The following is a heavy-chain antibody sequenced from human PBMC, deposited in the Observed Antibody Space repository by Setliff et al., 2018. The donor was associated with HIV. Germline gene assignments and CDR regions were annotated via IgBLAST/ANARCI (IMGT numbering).Heavy chain of an antibody. D-gene: IGHD3-10*01. Sequence: ASVKVSCKSSGYTFTGSFMHWVRQAPGQGLEWMGWINCNSGGTYYAQNFQGRVTMTRDTSISTTYLELDRLTYDDTAIYYCARGGYYTSGTWFDPWGQGTLVTVPQ. J-gene: IGHJ5*02. CDR3: ARGGYYTSGTWFDP. V-gene: IGHV1-2*02. CDR2: INCNSGGT. CDR1: GYTFTGSF.